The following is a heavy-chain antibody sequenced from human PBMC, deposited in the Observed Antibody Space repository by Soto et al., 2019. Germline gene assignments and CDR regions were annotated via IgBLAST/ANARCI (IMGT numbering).Heavy chain of an antibody. CDR2: ISYDGSNK. Sequence: AGGSLRLSCAASGFTFSSYGMHWVRQAPGKGLEWVAVISYDGSNKYYADSVKGRFTISRDNSKNTLYLQMNSLRAEDAAVYYCAKDRKYSSGWYPHYYYGMDVWGQGTTVTVSS. V-gene: IGHV3-30*18. J-gene: IGHJ6*02. D-gene: IGHD6-19*01. CDR3: AKDRKYSSGWYPHYYYGMDV. CDR1: GFTFSSYG.